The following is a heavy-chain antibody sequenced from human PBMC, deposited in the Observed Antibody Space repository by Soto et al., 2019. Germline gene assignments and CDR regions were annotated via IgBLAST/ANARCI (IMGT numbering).Heavy chain of an antibody. CDR3: ARDQYHAFCSGYYRAYGMDV. J-gene: IGHJ6*02. CDR2: ISSSSSYI. D-gene: IGHD3-3*01. Sequence: AGSLRLSCAVSGFPFSSYNMNWVRQAPGKGLEWVSSISSSSSYIYYADSVKGRFTISRDNAKNALYLQMNSLRVEDTAVYYCARDQYHAFCSGYYRAYGMDVWGQGTTVTGSS. CDR1: GFPFSSYN. V-gene: IGHV3-21*01.